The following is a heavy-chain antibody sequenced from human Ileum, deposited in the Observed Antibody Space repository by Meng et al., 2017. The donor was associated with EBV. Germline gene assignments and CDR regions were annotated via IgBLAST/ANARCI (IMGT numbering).Heavy chain of an antibody. CDR2: IGAGGTT. J-gene: IGHJ4*02. V-gene: IGHV3-23*01. D-gene: IGHD4-23*01. CDR1: GFTFSSYA. CDR3: AKGGGTSLYYFHY. Sequence: EVQLLESWGGLVQPGGSLRLSCAASGFTFSSYAMRWVRQAPGKGLEWVSTIGAGGTTYYADSVKGRFTISRDTSKNTLYLQIYSLRAEDTAVYYCAKGGGTSLYYFHYWGQGTLVTVSS.